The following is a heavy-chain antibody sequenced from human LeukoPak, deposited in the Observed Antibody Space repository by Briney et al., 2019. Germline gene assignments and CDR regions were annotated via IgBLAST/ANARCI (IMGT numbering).Heavy chain of an antibody. Sequence: SETLSLTCTVSGGSISSGGYYWSWIRQHPGKGLEWIGYIYYSGNTYYNPSLKSRVTISLDTSKNQFSLKLSSVTAADTAVYYWAREPPDYRTNGHLWSAPWAQEPLVTVPP. CDR1: GGSISSGGYY. CDR3: AREPPDYRTNGHLWSAP. D-gene: IGHD4-11*01. CDR2: IYYSGNT. J-gene: IGHJ5*02. V-gene: IGHV4-31*03.